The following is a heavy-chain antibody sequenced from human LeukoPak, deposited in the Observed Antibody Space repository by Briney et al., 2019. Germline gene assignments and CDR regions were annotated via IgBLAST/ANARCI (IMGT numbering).Heavy chain of an antibody. CDR2: IHHTGST. D-gene: IGHD2-15*01. CDR1: GGSFSGYY. Sequence: SETLSLTCAVSGGSFSGYYWTWIRQAPGKGLEWIGEIHHTGSTSFNPSLKTRISMSVDTSKDQFSLSLTSLTAADTAVYYCARRYTLVGMIDFWGRGALVTVSS. CDR3: ARRYTLVGMIDF. J-gene: IGHJ4*02. V-gene: IGHV4-34*01.